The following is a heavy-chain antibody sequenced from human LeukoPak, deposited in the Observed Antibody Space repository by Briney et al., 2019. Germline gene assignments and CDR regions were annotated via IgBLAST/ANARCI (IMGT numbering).Heavy chain of an antibody. J-gene: IGHJ4*02. Sequence: PGGSLRLSCTASGFSSSNYWMSWVRQAPGKGLEWVASIKQDESEKYYVDSVKGRFTTSRDNAKSSLYLQMNALRGEDTAVYYCARLVGDVTTWDCWGQGTLVTVSS. CDR1: GFSSSNYW. D-gene: IGHD1-26*01. V-gene: IGHV3-7*03. CDR3: ARLVGDVTTWDC. CDR2: IKQDESEK.